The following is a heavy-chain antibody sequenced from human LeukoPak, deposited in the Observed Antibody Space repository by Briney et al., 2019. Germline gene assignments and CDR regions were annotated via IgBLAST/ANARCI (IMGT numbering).Heavy chain of an antibody. D-gene: IGHD4-11*01. J-gene: IGHJ4*02. V-gene: IGHV3-33*08. CDR2: IWFDGSNK. Sequence: GGSLRLSCAASGFTFRTYAMHWVRQAPGKGLEWVAIIWFDGSNKHHADSVKGRFTISRDNSKNTLYLQMNSLRAEDTAVYYCARVSAGYSNYEALDYWGQGTLVTVSS. CDR3: ARVSAGYSNYEALDY. CDR1: GFTFRTYA.